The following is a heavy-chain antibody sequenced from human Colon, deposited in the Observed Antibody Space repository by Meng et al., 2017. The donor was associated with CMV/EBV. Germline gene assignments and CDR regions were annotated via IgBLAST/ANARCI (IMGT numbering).Heavy chain of an antibody. V-gene: IGHV3-7*01. J-gene: IGHJ6*02. D-gene: IGHD1-26*01. Sequence: GESLKISCAASGFTFSSYWMSWVRQAPGKGLEWVANIKQDGSEKYYVDSVKGRFTISRDNANNSLSLELNSLRADDTAVYYCARLSGNSRMDVWGQGTTVTVSS. CDR2: IKQDGSEK. CDR3: ARLSGNSRMDV. CDR1: GFTFSSYW.